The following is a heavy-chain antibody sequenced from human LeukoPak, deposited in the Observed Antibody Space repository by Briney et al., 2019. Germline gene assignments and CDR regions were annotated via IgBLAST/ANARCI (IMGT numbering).Heavy chain of an antibody. V-gene: IGHV4-59*01. D-gene: IGHD2-15*01. CDR2: IYYSGTT. Sequence: PSETLSLTCTVSGDSISGFYWSWIRQPPGKGLEWIGYIYYSGTTNYNPSLKSRLTISVDTSKNQFSLKLSSVTAADTAVYYCARATYCSGGSCYHRAGYYYMDVWGKGTTVTVSS. CDR3: ARATYCSGGSCYHRAGYYYMDV. CDR1: GDSISGFY. J-gene: IGHJ6*03.